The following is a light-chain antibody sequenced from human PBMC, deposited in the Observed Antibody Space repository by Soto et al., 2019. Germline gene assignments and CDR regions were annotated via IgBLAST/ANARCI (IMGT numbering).Light chain of an antibody. Sequence: DIVLTQSPDSVAVSLGERATINCKSSQSVLFSINQKNYLAWYHQKPGQPPKLLIYWASIRESGVHTRFSGSGSGTNFTLTISSLQAEDVAVYYCQQYYNTLPTFGLGTKVEVK. CDR2: WAS. CDR1: QSVLFSINQKNY. CDR3: QQYYNTLPT. V-gene: IGKV4-1*01. J-gene: IGKJ1*01.